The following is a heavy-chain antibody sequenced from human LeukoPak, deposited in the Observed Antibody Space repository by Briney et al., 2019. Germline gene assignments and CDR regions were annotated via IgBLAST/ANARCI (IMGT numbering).Heavy chain of an antibody. V-gene: IGHV3-30*02. CDR3: AKPAYYDFWSGYHPFDP. D-gene: IGHD3-3*01. Sequence: GGSLRLSCAASGFTFSSYGMHWVRQAPGKGLEWVAFIRYDGSNKYYADSVKGRFTISRDNSKNTLYLQMNSLRAEDTAVYYCAKPAYYDFWSGYHPFDPWGQGTLVTVSS. CDR2: IRYDGSNK. CDR1: GFTFSSYG. J-gene: IGHJ5*02.